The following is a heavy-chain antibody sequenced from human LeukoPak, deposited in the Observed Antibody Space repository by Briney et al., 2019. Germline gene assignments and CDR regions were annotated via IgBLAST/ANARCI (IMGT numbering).Heavy chain of an antibody. CDR2: IYSGGST. D-gene: IGHD6-13*01. CDR3: ARDVAAAGYFDY. CDR1: GFTVSGNY. V-gene: IGHV3-53*01. J-gene: IGHJ4*02. Sequence: GGSLRLSCAASGFTVSGNYMSRVRQAPGKGLEWVSVIYSGGSTYYADSVKGRFTISRDNSKNTLYLQMNYLSAEDTAVYYCARDVAAAGYFDYWGQGTLVTVSS.